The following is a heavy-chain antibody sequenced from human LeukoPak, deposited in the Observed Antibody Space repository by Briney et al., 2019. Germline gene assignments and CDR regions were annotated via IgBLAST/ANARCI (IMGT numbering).Heavy chain of an antibody. CDR2: INSDGSST. V-gene: IGHV3-74*01. CDR3: ASWEVPAVMPQDY. D-gene: IGHD2-2*01. Sequence: GGSLRLSCGASGFTFSSYWMHWVRQAPGKGLVWVSRINSDGSSTSYADSVKGRFTISRDNAKNTLYLQMNSLRAEDTAVYYCASWEVPAVMPQDYWGQGTLVTVSS. J-gene: IGHJ4*02. CDR1: GFTFSSYW.